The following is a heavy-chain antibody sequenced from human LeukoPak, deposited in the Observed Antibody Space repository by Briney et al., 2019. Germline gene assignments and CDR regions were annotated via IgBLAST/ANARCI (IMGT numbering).Heavy chain of an antibody. CDR1: GGSISSSNW. CDR3: ARVASGYCSGGSCYYYYYGMDV. J-gene: IGHJ6*02. CDR2: IYHSGST. D-gene: IGHD2-15*01. V-gene: IGHV4-4*02. Sequence: SGTLSLTCAVSGGSISSSNWWSWVRQPPGKGLEWIGEIYHSGSTNYNPSLKSRVTISVDKSKNQFSLKLSSVTAADTAVYYCARVASGYCSGGSCYYYYYGMDVWGQGTTVTVSS.